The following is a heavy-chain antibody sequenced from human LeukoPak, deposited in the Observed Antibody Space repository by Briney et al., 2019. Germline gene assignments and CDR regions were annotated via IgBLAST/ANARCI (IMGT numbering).Heavy chain of an antibody. Sequence: PSETLSLTCTVSGGSISSSSYYWGWIRQPPGKGLEWIGSIYYSGSTYYNPSLKSRVTISVDTFKNQFSLRLRSVTAADTPVYYCARVRAVAGTPPDYWGQGTLVTVSS. CDR1: GGSISSSSYY. D-gene: IGHD6-19*01. CDR2: IYYSGST. V-gene: IGHV4-39*07. CDR3: ARVRAVAGTPPDY. J-gene: IGHJ4*02.